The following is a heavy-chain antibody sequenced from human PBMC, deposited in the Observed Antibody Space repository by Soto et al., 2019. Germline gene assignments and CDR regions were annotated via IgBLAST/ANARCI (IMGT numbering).Heavy chain of an antibody. CDR1: GGSISSGGYY. CDR2: IYYSGST. Sequence: QVQLQESGPGLVKPSQTLSLTCTVSGGSISSGGYYWSWIRQHPGKGLEWIGYIYYSGSTYYNPSLKSRVTISVDTSKNQFSLKLSAVTAADTAVYYCARDGVSLVRGVTLSGMDVWVQGTKVTVSS. D-gene: IGHD3-10*01. CDR3: ARDGVSLVRGVTLSGMDV. J-gene: IGHJ6*02. V-gene: IGHV4-31*03.